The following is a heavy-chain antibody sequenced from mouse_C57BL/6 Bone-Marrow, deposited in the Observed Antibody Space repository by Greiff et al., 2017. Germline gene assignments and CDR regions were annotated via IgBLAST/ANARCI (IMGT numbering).Heavy chain of an antibody. CDR3: AIGFAYYYGSSCAMDY. D-gene: IGHD1-1*01. V-gene: IGHV1-4*01. Sequence: VQLQQSGAELARPGASVKMSCKASGYTFTSYTMHWVKQRPGQGLEWIGYINPSSGYTKYNQKFKDKATLTADKSSSTAYKQLSSLTSEHSAVYYCAIGFAYYYGSSCAMDYWGQGTSGTVSS. CDR1: GYTFTSYT. J-gene: IGHJ4*01. CDR2: INPSSGYT.